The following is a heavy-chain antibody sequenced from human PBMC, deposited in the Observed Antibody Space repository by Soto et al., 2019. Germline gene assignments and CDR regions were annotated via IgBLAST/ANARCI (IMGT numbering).Heavy chain of an antibody. Sequence: RASVKVSCKASGYTFTSYGISWVRQAPGQGPEWMGWISAYNGNTNYAQKLQGRVTMTTDTSTSTAYMELRSLRSDDTAVYYCARPNIAAKYGQQLAQGYFDYWGQGTLVTVSS. J-gene: IGHJ4*02. CDR2: ISAYNGNT. V-gene: IGHV1-18*01. CDR1: GYTFTSYG. CDR3: ARPNIAAKYGQQLAQGYFDY. D-gene: IGHD6-13*01.